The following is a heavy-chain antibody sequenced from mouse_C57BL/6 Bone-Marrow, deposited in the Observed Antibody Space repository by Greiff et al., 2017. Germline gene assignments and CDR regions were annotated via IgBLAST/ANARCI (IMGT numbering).Heavy chain of an antibody. Sequence: EVKLVESGPELVKPGASVKIPCKASGYTFTDYNMDWVKQSHGKSLEWIGDINPNNGGTIYNQKFKGNATLTVDKSSSTAYMELRSLTSEDTAVYYCASSPLYYYGSSYDWYFDVWGTGTTVTVSS. V-gene: IGHV1-18*01. J-gene: IGHJ1*03. D-gene: IGHD1-1*01. CDR3: ASSPLYYYGSSYDWYFDV. CDR1: GYTFTDYN. CDR2: INPNNGGT.